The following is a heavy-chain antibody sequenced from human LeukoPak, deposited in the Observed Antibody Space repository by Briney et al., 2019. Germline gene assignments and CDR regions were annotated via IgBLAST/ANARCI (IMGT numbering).Heavy chain of an antibody. CDR1: GGSISGSSYY. CDR2: IYYSGST. J-gene: IGHJ3*02. Sequence: PSETLSLTCTVSGGSISGSSYYWGWIRQPPGKGLEWIGSIYYSGSTYYNPSLKSRLSISVDTSKNQFSLKVTSVTAADTAVYYCARLPRPGTMIITHDAFDIWGQGTMVTVSS. V-gene: IGHV4-39*01. CDR3: ARLPRPGTMIITHDAFDI. D-gene: IGHD3-22*01.